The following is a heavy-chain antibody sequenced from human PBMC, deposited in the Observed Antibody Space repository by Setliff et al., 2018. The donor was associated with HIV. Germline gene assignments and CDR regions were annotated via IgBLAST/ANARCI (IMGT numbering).Heavy chain of an antibody. Sequence: GSLRLSCAASGFTFSSYWMNWVRQAPGKGLEWVANIKQDGREKYYVDSVKGRFTISRDNAKNSLYLQMNSLRAEDTAVYYCARDRVVGATLDPLDLWGQGTMVTVSS. CDR3: ARDRVVGATLDPLDL. CDR2: IKQDGREK. V-gene: IGHV3-7*01. J-gene: IGHJ3*01. D-gene: IGHD1-26*01. CDR1: GFTFSSYW.